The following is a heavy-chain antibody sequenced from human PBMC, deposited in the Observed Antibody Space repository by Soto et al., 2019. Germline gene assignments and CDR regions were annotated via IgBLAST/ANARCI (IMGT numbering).Heavy chain of an antibody. Sequence: GGSLRLSCAASGFTFSSYGMHWVRQAPGKGLEWVAVISYDGSNKYYADSVKGRFTISRDNSKNTLYLQMNSLRAEDTAVYYCAKDLTPPRHGEYGMDVWGQGTTVTVSS. V-gene: IGHV3-30*18. CDR1: GFTFSSYG. J-gene: IGHJ6*02. D-gene: IGHD3-9*01. CDR3: AKDLTPPRHGEYGMDV. CDR2: ISYDGSNK.